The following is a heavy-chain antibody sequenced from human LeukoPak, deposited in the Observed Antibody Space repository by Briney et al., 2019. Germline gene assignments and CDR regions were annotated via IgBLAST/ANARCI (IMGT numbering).Heavy chain of an antibody. J-gene: IGHJ4*02. CDR3: ARSLVGYCSGGRCYSGYFDY. Sequence: ASVTLSCKASGYTFTGYYMHWVRQAPGQGLEWVGWINPNSGGTNYEPKSQRRVTITRGNTISTAYMELSRLRSEDTAVYYCARSLVGYCSGGRCYSGYFDYWGQGTLVTVSS. D-gene: IGHD2-15*01. V-gene: IGHV1-2*02. CDR1: GYTFTGYY. CDR2: INPNSGGT.